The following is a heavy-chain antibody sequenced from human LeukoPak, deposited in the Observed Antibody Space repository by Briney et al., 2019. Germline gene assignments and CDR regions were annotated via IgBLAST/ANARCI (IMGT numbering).Heavy chain of an antibody. CDR2: IYPGDSDT. D-gene: IGHD6-19*01. CDR3: ARPAAGTAPYFDY. CDR1: GYSFTSNW. V-gene: IGHV5-51*01. Sequence: GESLQISCKGSGYSFTSNWNVWVRQMPGKGLEWMGTIYPGDSDTRYSPSFQGQVTISADKSISTAYLQWSSLKASDTAMYFCARPAAGTAPYFDYWGQGTLVTVSS. J-gene: IGHJ4*02.